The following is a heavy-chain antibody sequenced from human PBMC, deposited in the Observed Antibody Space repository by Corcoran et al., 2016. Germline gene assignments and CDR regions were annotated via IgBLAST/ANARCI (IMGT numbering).Heavy chain of an antibody. CDR1: GFTFSSYG. CDR3: ARDPDCGGDWPYYGMDV. CDR2: IWYDGSNK. V-gene: IGHV3-33*01. J-gene: IGHJ6*02. Sequence: QVQLVESGGGVVQPGRSLRLSCAASGFTFSSYGMHWVRQAPGKGLEWVAVIWYDGSNKYYADSVKGRFTISRDNSKNTLYLQMNSLRAEDTAVYYCARDPDCGGDWPYYGMDVWGQGTTVTVSS. D-gene: IGHD2-21*01.